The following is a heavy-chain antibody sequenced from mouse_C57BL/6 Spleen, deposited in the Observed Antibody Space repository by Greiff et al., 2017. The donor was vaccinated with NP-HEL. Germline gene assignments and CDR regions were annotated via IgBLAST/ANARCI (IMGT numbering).Heavy chain of an antibody. Sequence: QVQLQQPGTELVKPGASVKLSCKASGYTFTSYWMHWVKQRPGQGLEWIGNINPSNGGTNYNEKFKSKATLTVDKSTSTAYMQLSSLTSEDSAVYYCARDTYSNTAWFAYWGQGTLVTVSA. J-gene: IGHJ3*01. CDR3: ARDTYSNTAWFAY. V-gene: IGHV1-53*01. CDR1: GYTFTSYW. D-gene: IGHD2-5*01. CDR2: INPSNGGT.